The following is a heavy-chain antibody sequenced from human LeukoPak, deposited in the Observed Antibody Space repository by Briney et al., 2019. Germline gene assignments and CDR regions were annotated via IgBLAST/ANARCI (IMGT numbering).Heavy chain of an antibody. CDR3: ARDSRIARRFDIAVAGPGYFQH. Sequence: PGGSLRLSCAASGFTFSSYWMSWVRQAPGKGLEWVANIKQDGSEKYYVDSVKGRFTISRDNAKNSLYLQMNSLRAEDTAVYYCARDSRIARRFDIAVAGPGYFQHWGQGTLVTVSS. J-gene: IGHJ1*01. CDR1: GFTFSSYW. D-gene: IGHD6-19*01. CDR2: IKQDGSEK. V-gene: IGHV3-7*01.